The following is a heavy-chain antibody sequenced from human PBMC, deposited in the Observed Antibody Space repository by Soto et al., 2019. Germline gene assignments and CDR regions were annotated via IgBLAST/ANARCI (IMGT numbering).Heavy chain of an antibody. J-gene: IGHJ6*02. V-gene: IGHV4-4*07. CDR1: GGSISTYY. CDR3: ARYSSNWFQTEGMDV. D-gene: IGHD6-13*01. CDR2: IDTSGNT. Sequence: SETLSLTCTVSGGSISTYYWSWIRQPAGKGLEWIGRIDTSGNTNYNPSLKSRVTMSVDTSKKQFSLKLASVTAADTAVYYCARYSSNWFQTEGMDVWGQGTTVTVSS.